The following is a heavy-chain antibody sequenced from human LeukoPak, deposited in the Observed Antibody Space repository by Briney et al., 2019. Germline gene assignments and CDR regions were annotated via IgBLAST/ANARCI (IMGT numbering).Heavy chain of an antibody. V-gene: IGHV3-21*01. J-gene: IGHJ4*02. CDR2: ITSGSSYI. CDR3: ARADTSGWYYFDY. Sequence: GGSLRLSCVASGFTFSSYTMNWVRQAPGKGLEWVSSITSGSSYIYYADSVKGRFTISRDNAKNSLYLQMNSLRAEDTAVYYCARADTSGWYYFDYWGQGTLVTVSS. D-gene: IGHD6-19*01. CDR1: GFTFSSYT.